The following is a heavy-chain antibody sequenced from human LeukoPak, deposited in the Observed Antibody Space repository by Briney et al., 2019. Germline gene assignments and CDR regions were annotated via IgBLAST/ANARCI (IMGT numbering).Heavy chain of an antibody. J-gene: IGHJ4*02. CDR1: GFTFSDSY. Sequence: GGSLRLSCAASGFTFSDSYMSWIRQAPGKGLEWVSYISRTGSASNYADSVKGRFTFSRDNAENSLYLQMSSLRAEDTAGYYCVRGHTILTHWGQGNLVTVSS. CDR2: ISRTGSAS. V-gene: IGHV3-11*05. CDR3: VRGHTILTH. D-gene: IGHD5-24*01.